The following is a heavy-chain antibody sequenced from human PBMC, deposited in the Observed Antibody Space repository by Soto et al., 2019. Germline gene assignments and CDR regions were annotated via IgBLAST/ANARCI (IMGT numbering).Heavy chain of an antibody. CDR2: MNPNSGNT. V-gene: IGHV1-8*01. CDR1: GYTFTSYD. Sequence: GASVKVSCKASGYTFTSYDINWVRQATGQGLEWMGWMNPNSGNTGYAQKFQGRVTMTRNTSISTAYMELSSLRSEDTAVYYCAKGGRQWLVTSDFNYWGQGALVTVSS. D-gene: IGHD6-19*01. J-gene: IGHJ4*02. CDR3: AKGGRQWLVTSDFNY.